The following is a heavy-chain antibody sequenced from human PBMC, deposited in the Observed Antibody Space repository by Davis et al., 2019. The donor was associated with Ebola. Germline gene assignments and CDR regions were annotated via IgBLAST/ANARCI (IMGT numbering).Heavy chain of an antibody. J-gene: IGHJ5*02. CDR3: ARVGRAARPLWRFDP. CDR2: INHSGST. CDR1: GGPFSGYY. D-gene: IGHD6-6*01. Sequence: MPGGSLRLSCAVYGGPFSGYYWSWIRQPPGKGLEWIGEINHSGSTNYNPSLKSRVTISVDTSKNQFSLKLSSVTAADTAVYYCARVGRAARPLWRFDPWGQGTLVTVSS. V-gene: IGHV4-34*01.